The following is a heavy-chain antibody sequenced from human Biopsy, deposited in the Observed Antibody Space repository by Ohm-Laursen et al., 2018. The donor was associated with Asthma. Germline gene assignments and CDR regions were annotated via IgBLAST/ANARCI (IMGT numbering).Heavy chain of an antibody. J-gene: IGHJ4*02. Sequence: SLRLSCAASGFTFRKSAMHWVRQAPGKGLEWVAVGGSYYDGGLKYYADSVNGRFTVSRDDSKNTLYLQMNSLRPDDTAVYYCARDVMEWYLPAFDLWGQGTLVTVSS. CDR3: ARDVMEWYLPAFDL. CDR2: GGSYYDGGLK. CDR1: GFTFRKSA. D-gene: IGHD3-3*01. V-gene: IGHV3-30-3*01.